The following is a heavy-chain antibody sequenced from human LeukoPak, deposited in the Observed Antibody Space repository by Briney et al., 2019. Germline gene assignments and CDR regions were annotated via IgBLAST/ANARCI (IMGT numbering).Heavy chain of an antibody. D-gene: IGHD6-19*01. J-gene: IGHJ4*02. CDR3: ASGLTVALDC. V-gene: IGHV3-30*03. CDR2: ISSDGNNK. CDR1: GFTFSAYD. Sequence: PGGSLRLSCAASGFTFSAYDMHWVRQAPGKGLEWVAVISSDGNNKYYSDSVKGRFTISRDNSKNTLYLQMNSLRAEDTAVFYCASGLTVALDCWGQGTLVTVSS.